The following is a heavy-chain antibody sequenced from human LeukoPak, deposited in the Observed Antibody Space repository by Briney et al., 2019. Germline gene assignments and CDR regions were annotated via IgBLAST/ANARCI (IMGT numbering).Heavy chain of an antibody. J-gene: IGHJ6*02. D-gene: IGHD6-19*01. V-gene: IGHV6-1*01. Sequence: SQTLSLTCAVSGDSVSSNSAAWNWIRQSPSRGLEWLGRTYYRFKWYNDYAVSVKSRITINPVTSKNPSSLELNSVTREGTAVYYCAREVAGTNHGRDVWGQGTTVTVSS. CDR3: AREVAGTNHGRDV. CDR2: TYYRFKWYN. CDR1: GDSVSSNSAA.